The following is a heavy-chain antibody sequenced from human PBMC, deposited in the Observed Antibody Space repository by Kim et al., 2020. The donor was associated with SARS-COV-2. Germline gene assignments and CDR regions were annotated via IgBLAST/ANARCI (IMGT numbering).Heavy chain of an antibody. CDR1: GYTFTSYA. CDR2: INAGNGNT. D-gene: IGHD1-26*01. J-gene: IGHJ4*02. Sequence: ASVKVSCKASGYTFTSYAMHWVRQAPGQRLEWMGWINAGNGNTKYSQKFQGRVTITRDTSASTAYMELSSLRSEDTAVYYCARERPNPGSYYVDGGSVDFDYWGQGTLVTVSS. CDR3: ARERPNPGSYYVDGGSVDFDY. V-gene: IGHV1-3*01.